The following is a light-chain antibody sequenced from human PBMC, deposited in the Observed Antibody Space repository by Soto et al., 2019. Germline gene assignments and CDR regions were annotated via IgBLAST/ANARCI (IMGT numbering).Light chain of an antibody. Sequence: EIVLTQSPCTLSLSPGERATLSCRASQSVTSNSLAWYQQKVGRAPRVLIYGASNRATGIPDRFSGSGSGTDFTLTITGLEPEDFAVYFCQHYGSSPRTFGQGTRLE. CDR3: QHYGSSPRT. V-gene: IGKV3-20*01. CDR1: QSVTSNS. CDR2: GAS. J-gene: IGKJ5*01.